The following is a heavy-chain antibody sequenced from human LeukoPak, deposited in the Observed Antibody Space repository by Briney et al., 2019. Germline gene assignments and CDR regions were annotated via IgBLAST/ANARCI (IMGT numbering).Heavy chain of an antibody. V-gene: IGHV1-69*05. D-gene: IGHD3-10*01. CDR1: GGTFSSYA. J-gene: IGHJ4*02. CDR3: ARGHKYYYGSETYYGY. Sequence: GASVKVSCKASGGTFSSYAISWVRQAPGQGLEWMGGIIPIFGTANYAQKFQGRVTITTDESTSTAYMELSSLRSEDTAVYYCARGHKYYYGSETYYGYWGQGTLVTVSS. CDR2: IIPIFGTA.